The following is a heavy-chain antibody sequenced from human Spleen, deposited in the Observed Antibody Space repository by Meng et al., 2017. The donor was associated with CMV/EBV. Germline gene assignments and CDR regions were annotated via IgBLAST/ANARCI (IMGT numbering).Heavy chain of an antibody. CDR1: GYTFTSYY. CDR3: ARGQWELPDDY. V-gene: IGHV1-46*01. Sequence: QGEVVQSGGEVKKPGASGKVSCKAYGYTFTSYYMHWVRQAPGQGLEWMGIINPSGGSTSYAQKFQGRVTMTRDTSTSTVYMELSSLRSEDTAVYYCARGQWELPDDYWGQGTLVTVTS. CDR2: INPSGGST. J-gene: IGHJ4*02. D-gene: IGHD1-26*01.